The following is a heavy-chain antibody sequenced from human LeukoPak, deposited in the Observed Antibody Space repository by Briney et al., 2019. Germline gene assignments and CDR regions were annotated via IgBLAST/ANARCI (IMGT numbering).Heavy chain of an antibody. CDR2: IYYSGST. CDR3: ARDYGDYGLDY. Sequence: SETLSLTCTVSGGSISSGGYYWSWIRQHPGKGLEWIGYIYYSGSTYYNPSLKSQVTISVDTSKNQFSLKLSSVTAADTAVYYCARDYGDYGLDYWGQGTLVTVSS. V-gene: IGHV4-31*01. CDR1: GGSISSGGYY. J-gene: IGHJ4*02. D-gene: IGHD4-17*01.